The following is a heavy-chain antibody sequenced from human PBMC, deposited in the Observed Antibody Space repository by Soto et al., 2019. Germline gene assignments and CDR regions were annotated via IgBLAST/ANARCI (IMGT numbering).Heavy chain of an antibody. CDR3: ARDREVRGVIIYYYGMDV. CDR2: INHSGST. J-gene: IGHJ6*02. CDR1: GGSFSGYY. D-gene: IGHD3-10*01. V-gene: IGHV4-34*01. Sequence: SETLSLTCAVYGGSFSGYYWSWIRQPPGKGLEWIGEINHSGSTNYNPSLKSRVTISVDTSKNQFSLKLSSVTAADTAVYYCARDREVRGVIIYYYGMDVWGQGTTVTVSS.